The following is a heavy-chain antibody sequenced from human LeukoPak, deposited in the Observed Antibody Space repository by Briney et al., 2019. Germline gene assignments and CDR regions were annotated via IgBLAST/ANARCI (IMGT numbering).Heavy chain of an antibody. CDR1: GFTFSRYA. J-gene: IGHJ4*02. CDR3: VKAGSSSWYGFDY. CDR2: ISSNGGST. Sequence: GGSLRLSCSASGFTFSRYAMHWVRQAPGKGLEYVSAISSNGGSTYYADSVKGRFTISRDNSKNTLYLQMSSLRAEDTAVYYCVKAGSSSWYGFDYWGQGTLVTVSS. D-gene: IGHD6-13*01. V-gene: IGHV3-64D*09.